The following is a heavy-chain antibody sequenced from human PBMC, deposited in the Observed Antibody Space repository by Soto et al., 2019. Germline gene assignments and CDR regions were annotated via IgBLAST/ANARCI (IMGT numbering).Heavy chain of an antibody. D-gene: IGHD2-15*01. CDR2: VRGDNGHT. V-gene: IGHV1-18*01. CDR1: GYTFTTHG. J-gene: IGHJ5*02. CDR3: DRDLGYCGSGTCYREWFEP. Sequence: QVQLVQSGAEVKKPGASVKVSCKASGYTFTTHGISWVRQVPGQGLEWMGWVRGDNGHTNYAQSLQGRVTMTTDTATNTAYTELRSPRSDDTAVYYCDRDLGYCGSGTCYREWFEPWGQGTLVTVSS.